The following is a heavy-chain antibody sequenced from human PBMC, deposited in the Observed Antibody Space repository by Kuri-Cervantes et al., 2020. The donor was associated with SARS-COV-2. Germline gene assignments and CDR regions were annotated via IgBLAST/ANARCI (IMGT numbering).Heavy chain of an antibody. CDR3: ATDKRREGATGASDL. CDR1: GFTFSSYG. J-gene: IGHJ3*01. CDR2: IKQDGREK. V-gene: IGHV3-7*01. Sequence: GESLKISCAASGFTFSSYGMHWVRQAPGKGLEWVANIKQDGREKNCLDSVKGRFTISRDNAKNSLYLQMSSLRAEDTAVYYCATDKRREGATGASDLWGQGTMVTVSS. D-gene: IGHD1-14*01.